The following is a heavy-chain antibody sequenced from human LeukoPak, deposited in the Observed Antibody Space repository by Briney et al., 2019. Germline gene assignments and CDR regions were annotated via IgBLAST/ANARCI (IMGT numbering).Heavy chain of an antibody. CDR1: GFTFSDYY. V-gene: IGHV3-11*04. Sequence: GGSLRLSCAASGFTFSDYYMSWIRQAPGKGLEWVSYISSSSSIIYYADSVKGRFTISRDNAKNSLYLQMSSLRDEDTAVYYCARDPWGAMVDFDYWGQGTLVTVSS. J-gene: IGHJ4*02. CDR2: ISSSSSII. CDR3: ARDPWGAMVDFDY. D-gene: IGHD5-18*01.